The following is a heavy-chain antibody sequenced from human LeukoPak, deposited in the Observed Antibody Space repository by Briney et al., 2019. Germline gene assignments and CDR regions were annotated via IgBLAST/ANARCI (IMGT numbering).Heavy chain of an antibody. CDR3: ARGPVTYYDILTPRAFDY. CDR1: GYTFTSYY. CDR2: INPSGGST. J-gene: IGHJ4*02. V-gene: IGHV1-46*01. D-gene: IGHD3-9*01. Sequence: ASVKVSCKASGYTFTSYYMHWVRQAPGQGLEWMGIINPSGGSTSYAQKFQGRVTMTRDTSTSTVYMELSSLRSEDTAVYNCARGPVTYYDILTPRAFDYWGQGTLVTVSS.